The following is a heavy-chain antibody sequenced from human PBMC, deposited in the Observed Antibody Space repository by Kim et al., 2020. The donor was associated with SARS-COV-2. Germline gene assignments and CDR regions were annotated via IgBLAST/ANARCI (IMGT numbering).Heavy chain of an antibody. J-gene: IGHJ4*02. Sequence: GYADSVKGRFTISRDNAKNSLYLQMNSLRAEDTALYYCVVHCSSTSCYSGWGQGTLVTVSS. V-gene: IGHV3-9*01. CDR3: VVHCSSTSCYSG. D-gene: IGHD2-2*01.